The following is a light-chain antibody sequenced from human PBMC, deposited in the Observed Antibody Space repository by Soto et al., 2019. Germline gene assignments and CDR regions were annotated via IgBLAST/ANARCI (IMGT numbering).Light chain of an antibody. J-gene: IGKJ2*01. V-gene: IGKV4-1*01. CDR1: QSVLYSSNNKNY. Sequence: DIVMTQSPDSLAVSLGERATINCKSSQSVLYSSNNKNYLVWYQQRPGQPPKLLIYWASTRESGVPDRFSGSGFGTDFTLTITSLQAEDVAVYYCQQYESTPPTFGQGTKLEIK. CDR2: WAS. CDR3: QQYESTPPT.